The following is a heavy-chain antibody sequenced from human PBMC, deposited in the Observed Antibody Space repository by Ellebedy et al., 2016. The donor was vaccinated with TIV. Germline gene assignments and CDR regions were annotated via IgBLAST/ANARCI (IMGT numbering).Heavy chain of an antibody. D-gene: IGHD1-20*01. V-gene: IGHV3-7*01. CDR2: IKQDGSEK. CDR3: ARDLLHNWDEAPLFDY. CDR1: GFTFSTYW. J-gene: IGHJ4*02. Sequence: GESLKISXAASGFTFSTYWMSWVRQAPGKGLEWVATIKQDGSEKYFVDSVKGRFTISRDNAKNSLCLQMNSLRAEDTAVYYCARDLLHNWDEAPLFDYWGQGTLVTVSS.